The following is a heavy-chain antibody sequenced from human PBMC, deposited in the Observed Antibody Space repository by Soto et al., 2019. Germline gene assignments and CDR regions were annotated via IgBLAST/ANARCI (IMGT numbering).Heavy chain of an antibody. CDR2: IIPIFGTA. J-gene: IGHJ4*02. CDR1: GGTFSSYA. V-gene: IGHV1-69*13. D-gene: IGHD3-3*01. Sequence: RASVKVSCKASGGTFSSYAISWVRQAPGQGLEWVGGIIPIFGTANYAQKFQGRVTITADESTSTAYMELSSLRSDDTAVYYCARVQSVRFWECLLRPPFAYWGQGTLVPGSS. CDR3: ARVQSVRFWECLLRPPFAY.